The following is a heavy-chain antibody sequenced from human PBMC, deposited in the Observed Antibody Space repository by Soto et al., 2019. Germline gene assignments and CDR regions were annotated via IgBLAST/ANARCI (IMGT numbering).Heavy chain of an antibody. J-gene: IGHJ3*02. CDR3: ARGGFGELWNPMAFDI. Sequence: PGGSLRLSCAASGFTFISNYMMWVRQAPGKGLEWVSLIYSAGTTYSADSVKGRFTSSRDNSENTVYLQMNSLRAEDTAVYYCARGGFGELWNPMAFDIWGQGTMVTVSS. D-gene: IGHD3-10*01. CDR1: GFTFISNY. CDR2: IYSAGTT. V-gene: IGHV3-66*01.